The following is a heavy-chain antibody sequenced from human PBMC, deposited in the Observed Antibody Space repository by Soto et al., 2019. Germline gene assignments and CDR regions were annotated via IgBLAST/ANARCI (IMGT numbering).Heavy chain of an antibody. J-gene: IGHJ1*01. CDR1: GGSISSHPYY. D-gene: IGHD3-22*01. Sequence: PSETLSLTCTVSGGSISSHPYYWGWIRQPPGEGPEGIASITYSGGTYYNPSLKSRITISVDTSKNQFSLKLSSVTAADTAVYYCAIYDSSGSRGFQHWGQGTLVTVSS. CDR3: AIYDSSGSRGFQH. V-gene: IGHV4-39*07. CDR2: ITYSGGT.